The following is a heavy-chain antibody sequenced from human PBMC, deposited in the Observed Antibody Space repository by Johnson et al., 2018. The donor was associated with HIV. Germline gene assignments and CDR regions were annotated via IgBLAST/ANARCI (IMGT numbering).Heavy chain of an antibody. J-gene: IGHJ3*02. D-gene: IGHD3-10*01. V-gene: IGHV3-30*02. Sequence: QVQLVESGGRVVRPGESLRLSCAASGFTFDDYGMSWVRQAPGKGLEWVALIWYDGSDKYYADSVKGRFTISRDNSKNTLYLQMNSLRAEDTAVYYCAKDYEWFGEFVDAFDIWGQGTMVTVSS. CDR1: GFTFDDYG. CDR3: AKDYEWFGEFVDAFDI. CDR2: IWYDGSDK.